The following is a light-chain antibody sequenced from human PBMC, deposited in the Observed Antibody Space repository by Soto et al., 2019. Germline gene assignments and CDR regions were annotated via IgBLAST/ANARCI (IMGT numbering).Light chain of an antibody. J-gene: IGKJ3*01. CDR2: AAS. Sequence: DIQLTQSPSFLSASVGDRVTITCRASQGISSSLAWYQQKPGKAPKLLIYAASTLQSGVPSRFSGSESGTEFTLTISSLQPEDFATYYCQQLSSYPLTFGPGTKVDIK. CDR3: QQLSSYPLT. CDR1: QGISSS. V-gene: IGKV1-9*01.